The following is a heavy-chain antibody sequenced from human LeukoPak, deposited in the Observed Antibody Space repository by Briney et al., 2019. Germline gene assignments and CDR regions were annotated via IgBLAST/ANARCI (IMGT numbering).Heavy chain of an antibody. V-gene: IGHV3-53*01. J-gene: IGHJ6*02. CDR3: ARENNFGSGMDV. D-gene: IGHD3-10*01. CDR1: GFTVSSNS. Sequence: GGSLRLSCAASGFTVSSNSMNWVRQTPGKGLQWVSVIYSGGNTYYADSVKGRFTISRDNSKNTLYLQMNSLRAEDTAVYYCARENNFGSGMDVWGQGTTVTVSS. CDR2: IYSGGNT.